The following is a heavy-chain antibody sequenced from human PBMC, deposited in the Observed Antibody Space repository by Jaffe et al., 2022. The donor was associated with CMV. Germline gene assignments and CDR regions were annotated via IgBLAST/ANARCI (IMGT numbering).Heavy chain of an antibody. Sequence: EVQLVESGGGLVQPGGSLKLSCAASGFTFSDSAMHWVRQASGKGLEWVGRVRSKANSYATAYAASVKGRFTISRDDSKNTAYLQMNSLKTEDTAVYYCTAIRKDYSGNLYFDCWGQGTLVTVSS. J-gene: IGHJ4*02. CDR3: TAIRKDYSGNLYFDC. V-gene: IGHV3-73*01. CDR2: VRSKANSYAT. CDR1: GFTFSDSA. D-gene: IGHD4-4*01.